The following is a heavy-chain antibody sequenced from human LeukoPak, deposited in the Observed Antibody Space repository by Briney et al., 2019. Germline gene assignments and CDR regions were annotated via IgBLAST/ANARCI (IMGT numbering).Heavy chain of an antibody. J-gene: IGHJ4*02. CDR1: RFTPSSNH. V-gene: IGHV3-66*01. CDR3: ARDGENHYYDY. CDR2: IYSGGTI. Sequence: PGGSLRLSCAAYRFTPSSNHNHMSWVRQAPGKGLEWVSVIYSGGTIFYADSVKGRFTISRDNSKNTVYLEMNSLRAEDTAVYYCARDGENHYYDYWGQGTLVTVST. D-gene: IGHD7-27*01.